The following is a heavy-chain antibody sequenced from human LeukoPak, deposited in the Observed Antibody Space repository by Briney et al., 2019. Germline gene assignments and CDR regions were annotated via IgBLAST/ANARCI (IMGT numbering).Heavy chain of an antibody. V-gene: IGHV4-4*07. CDR1: GGSISSYY. D-gene: IGHD6-19*01. CDR3: ARGGGVAGLGVDY. Sequence: PSETLSLTCTVSGGSISSYYWSWIRQPAGKGLEWIGRIYIRGNTNYNPSLKSRVTISVDTSKNQFSLKLSSVTAADTAVYYCARGGGVAGLGVDYWGQGTLVTVSS. J-gene: IGHJ4*02. CDR2: IYIRGNT.